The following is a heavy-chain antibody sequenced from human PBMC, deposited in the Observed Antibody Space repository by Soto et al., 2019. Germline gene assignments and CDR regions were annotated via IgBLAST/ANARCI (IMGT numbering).Heavy chain of an antibody. D-gene: IGHD3-3*01. CDR3: ARSPSYYDFWSGYYFDY. Sequence: SETLSLTCTVSGGSISSYYWSWIRQPPGKGLEWIGYIYYSGSTNYNPSLKSRVTISVDTSKNQFSLKLSSVTAADTAVYYCARSPSYYDFWSGYYFDYWGQGTLVTVSS. J-gene: IGHJ4*02. CDR2: IYYSGST. V-gene: IGHV4-59*01. CDR1: GGSISSYY.